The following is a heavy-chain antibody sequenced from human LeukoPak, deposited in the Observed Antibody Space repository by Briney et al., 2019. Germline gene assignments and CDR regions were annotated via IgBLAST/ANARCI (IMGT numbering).Heavy chain of an antibody. V-gene: IGHV3-66*01. CDR3: ATFSSGFSHYY. CDR2: VYPGGST. J-gene: IGHJ4*02. D-gene: IGHD3-22*01. Sequence: GGSLRLSCAAPGFTVSSNYMSWVRQAPGKGLEWVSVVYPGGSTYCADSVKGRFTISRDISKNTLYLQMNSLRAEDTAVYYCATFSSGFSHYYWGQGTLVTVSS. CDR1: GFTVSSNY.